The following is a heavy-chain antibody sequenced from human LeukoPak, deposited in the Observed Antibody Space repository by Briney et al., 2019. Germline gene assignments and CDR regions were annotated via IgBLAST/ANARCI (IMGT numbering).Heavy chain of an antibody. J-gene: IGHJ4*02. CDR3: ARDDWYDTGTIDY. D-gene: IGHD3-9*01. Sequence: SETLSLTCTVSGGSISSSSYYWGWIRQPPGKGLEWIGSIYYSGNTYYNPSLKSRVTISVDTSKNQFSLKLSSVTAADTAVYYCARDDWYDTGTIDYWGQGTLVTVSS. CDR2: IYYSGNT. V-gene: IGHV4-39*07. CDR1: GGSISSSSYY.